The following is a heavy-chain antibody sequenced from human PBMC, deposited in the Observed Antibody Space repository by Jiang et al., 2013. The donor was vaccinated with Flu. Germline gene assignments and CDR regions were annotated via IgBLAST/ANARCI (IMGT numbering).Heavy chain of an antibody. CDR2: VDYSGGT. CDR3: AREEFRVSRDYDADWGTYRYRYFDN. J-gene: IGHJ4*02. CDR1: GASIISGDHY. D-gene: IGHD3-16*02. Sequence: GSGLVKPSETLSLTCSVSGASIISGDHYWSWIRQYPGKGLEWIGYVDYSGGTLYNPSLQSRTTISLDTSKKQFSLKLGSVTAADTAVYYCAREEFRVSRDYDADWGTYRYRYFDNWGQGTLVTVSA. V-gene: IGHV4-31*03.